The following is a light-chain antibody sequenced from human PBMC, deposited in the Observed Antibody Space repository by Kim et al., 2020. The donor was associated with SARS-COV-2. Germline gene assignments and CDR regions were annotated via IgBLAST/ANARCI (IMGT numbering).Light chain of an antibody. Sequence: ASDGDRVPITCRASQTITTWLAWYQQKPGKAPNLLIYEVSTLEDGVPSRFSGGGSGTEFTLTIASLQPDDFATYYCQQYHSFPWTFGQGTKVDIK. CDR1: QTITTW. CDR3: QQYHSFPWT. CDR2: EVS. J-gene: IGKJ1*01. V-gene: IGKV1-5*01.